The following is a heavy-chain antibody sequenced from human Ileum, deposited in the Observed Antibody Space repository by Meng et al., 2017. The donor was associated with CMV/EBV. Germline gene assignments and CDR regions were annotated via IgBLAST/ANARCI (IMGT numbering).Heavy chain of an antibody. D-gene: IGHD2-2*01. CDR3: ARRDQLLIPDAFDI. V-gene: IGHV4-34*01. J-gene: IGHJ3*02. CDR2: INHRGSK. CDR1: GGSLGRNY. Sequence: SETLSLTCAFYGGSLGRNYCTCILQPPVNLLEWIGEINHRGSKNYKSSLKSRVTISVDTSKNQVSLKLSSVTAADTAVYYCARRDQLLIPDAFDIWGQGTMVNVSS.